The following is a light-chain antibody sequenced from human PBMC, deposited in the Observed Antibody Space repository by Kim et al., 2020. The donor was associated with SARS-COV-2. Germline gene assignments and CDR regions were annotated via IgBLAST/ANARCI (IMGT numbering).Light chain of an antibody. CDR1: YIGSKN. CDR2: YDT. CDR3: QVWDISSDHVA. J-gene: IGLJ2*01. Sequence: PGKTATITFGGNYIGSKNAHWYPQKPGHAPVLVIYYDTDRPSGIPERFSGSNSGNTATLTISGVEAGDEADYYCQVWDISSDHVAFGGGTQLTVL. V-gene: IGLV3-21*04.